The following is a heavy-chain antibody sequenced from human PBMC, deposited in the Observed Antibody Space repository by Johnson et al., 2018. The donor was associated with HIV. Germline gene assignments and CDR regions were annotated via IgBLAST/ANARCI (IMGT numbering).Heavy chain of an antibody. CDR1: GFTFSDHY. Sequence: QVQLVETGGGLVKAGGSLRLSCAASGFTFSDHYMTWIRQAPGKGLECISSISSSGRTPYYADSVKGRFTISRNNVQNSMLLQMNSLRADDTAVYFCVRRMVVGYVAFDIWGQGTMVSVSS. CDR2: ISSSGRTP. J-gene: IGHJ3*02. CDR3: VRRMVVGYVAFDI. D-gene: IGHD2-21*01. V-gene: IGHV3-11*04.